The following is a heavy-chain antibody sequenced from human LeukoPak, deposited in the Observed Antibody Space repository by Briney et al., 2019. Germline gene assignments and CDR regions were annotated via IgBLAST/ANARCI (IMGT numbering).Heavy chain of an antibody. CDR3: ARAITMVRGVLDY. V-gene: IGHV3-23*01. Sequence: GGSLRLSCAASGFTFSSYAINWVRQAPGKGLEWVSSISGSSGSTFYADSVKGRFTISRDNSKNTLYLQMNSLRAEDTAVYYCARAITMVRGVLDYWGQGTLVTVSS. J-gene: IGHJ4*02. D-gene: IGHD3-10*01. CDR1: GFTFSSYA. CDR2: ISGSSGST.